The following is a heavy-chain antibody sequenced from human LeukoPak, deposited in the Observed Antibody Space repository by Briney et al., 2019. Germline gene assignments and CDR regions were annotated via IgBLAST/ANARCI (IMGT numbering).Heavy chain of an antibody. D-gene: IGHD6-19*01. CDR2: IKQDGSDK. V-gene: IGHV3-7*01. J-gene: IGHJ4*02. Sequence: GGSLRLSCAASGFALSTYWMSWVRQPPGKGLEWVANIKQDGSDKYYVASVKGRFTICRDNAKNSLYLQMNSLRGEGTAVYHCARSGYSSAWYAGASGHWGQGTLVTVSS. CDR1: GFALSTYW. CDR3: ARSGYSSAWYAGASGH.